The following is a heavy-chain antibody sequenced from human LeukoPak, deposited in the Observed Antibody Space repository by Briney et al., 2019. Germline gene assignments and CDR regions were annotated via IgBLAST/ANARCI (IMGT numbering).Heavy chain of an antibody. V-gene: IGHV4-61*08. CDR3: ARGKSSSFDY. CDR2: IYYSGST. J-gene: IGHJ4*02. D-gene: IGHD6-13*01. Sequence: SETLSLTCTVSGGSISSGGYYWSWIRQPPGKGLEWIGYIYYSGSTNYNPSLKSRVTISVDTSRNQFSLKLSSVTAADTAVYYCARGKSSSFDYWGQGTLVTVSS. CDR1: GGSISSGGYY.